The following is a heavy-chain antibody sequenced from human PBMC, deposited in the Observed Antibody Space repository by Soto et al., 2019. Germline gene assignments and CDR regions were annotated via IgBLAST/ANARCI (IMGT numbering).Heavy chain of an antibody. CDR3: ARDGYYYDSSGQDAFDI. V-gene: IGHV3-48*03. CDR1: GFTFSSYE. D-gene: IGHD3-22*01. CDR2: ISSSGSTI. J-gene: IGHJ3*02. Sequence: PGRSLRLSCAASGFTFSSYEMNWVRQAPGKGLEWVSYISSSGSTIYYADSVKGRFTISRDNAKNSLYLQMNSLRAEDTAVYYCARDGYYYDSSGQDAFDIWGQGTMVTVSS.